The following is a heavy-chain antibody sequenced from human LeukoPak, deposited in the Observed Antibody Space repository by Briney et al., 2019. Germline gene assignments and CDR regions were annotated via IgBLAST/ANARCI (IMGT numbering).Heavy chain of an antibody. CDR3: ARGALECSSTSCYRLESRSEDY. D-gene: IGHD2-2*01. CDR1: GYTFTGYY. CDR2: TNPNSGGT. J-gene: IGHJ4*02. Sequence: ASVKVSCKASGYTFTGYYMHWVRQAPGQGLEWMGWTNPNSGGTNYAQKFQGRVTMTRDTSISTAYMELSRLRSDDTAVYYCARGALECSSTSCYRLESRSEDYWGQGTLVTVSS. V-gene: IGHV1-2*02.